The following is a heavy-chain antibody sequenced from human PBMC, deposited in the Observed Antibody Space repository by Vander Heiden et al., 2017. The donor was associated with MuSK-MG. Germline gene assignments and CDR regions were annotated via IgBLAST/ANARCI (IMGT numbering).Heavy chain of an antibody. V-gene: IGHV3-23*04. J-gene: IGHJ6*03. CDR2: IRGSGGST. CDR1: GVTFSSYA. D-gene: IGHD6-6*01. Sequence: EVQLVESGGGLVPPGGSLRLSCAASGVTFSSYAMSWVRQAPGKGLEWVSAIRGSGGSTYYADSVKGRFTISRDNSKNTLYLQMNSLRAEDTAVYYCAKDASSSLYYYYYMDVWGQGTTVTVSS. CDR3: AKDASSSLYYYYYMDV.